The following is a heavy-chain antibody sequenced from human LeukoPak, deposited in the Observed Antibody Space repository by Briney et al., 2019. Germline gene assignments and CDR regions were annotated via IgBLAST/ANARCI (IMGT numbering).Heavy chain of an antibody. V-gene: IGHV3-30*03. CDR3: AGVSESGWYYFDY. D-gene: IGHD6-19*01. CDR2: ISFDGSNK. CDR1: GFTFSNFA. Sequence: GGSLRLSCAASGFTFSNFAMHWVRQAPGKGLQWVAVISFDGSNKYYADSVKGRFSISRDNSKDTLHLQMSSLRDGDTAVYFCAGVSESGWYYFDYWGQGTLVTVSS. J-gene: IGHJ4*02.